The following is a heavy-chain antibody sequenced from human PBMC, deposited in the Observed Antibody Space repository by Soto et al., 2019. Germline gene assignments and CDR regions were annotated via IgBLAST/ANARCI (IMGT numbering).Heavy chain of an antibody. D-gene: IGHD3-3*02. CDR2: IWYDGSNK. J-gene: IGHJ4*02. V-gene: IGHV3-33*06. CDR3: AKDKSRKHYYFDY. CDR1: GFTFSSYG. Sequence: PGGSLRLSCAASGFTFSSYGMHWVRQAPGKGLEWVAVIWYDGSNKYYADSVKGRFTISRDNSKNTLYLQMNSLRAEDTAVYYCAKDKSRKHYYFDYWGQGTLVTVSS.